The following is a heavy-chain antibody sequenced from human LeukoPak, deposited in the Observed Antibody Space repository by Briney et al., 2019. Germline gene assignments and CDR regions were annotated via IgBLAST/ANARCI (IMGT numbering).Heavy chain of an antibody. CDR1: GFTFSDYY. CDR2: ISSSGSTI. CDR3: ARAGNTHYDFWSGYWLNYYMDV. J-gene: IGHJ6*03. V-gene: IGHV3-11*04. D-gene: IGHD3-3*01. Sequence: GGSLRLSCAASGFTFSDYYMSWIRQAPGKGLEWVSYISSSGSTIYYADSVKGRFTISRDNAKNSLYLQMNSLRAEDTAVYYCARAGNTHYDFWSGYWLNYYMDVWGKGTTVTVSS.